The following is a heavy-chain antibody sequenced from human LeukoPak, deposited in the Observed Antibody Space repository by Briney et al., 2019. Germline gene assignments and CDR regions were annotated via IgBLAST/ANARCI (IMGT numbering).Heavy chain of an antibody. J-gene: IGHJ6*03. V-gene: IGHV1-8*01. Sequence: ASVKVSCKTSGYTFTRYDIHWVRQAAGQGLEWMGWMSPRSGNTASARKFQGRVTMTRNTSINTAYMELSSLRPEDTAVYFCARGRRDSYSPRAVWGRGPTVTIPS. CDR3: ARGRRDSYSPRAV. CDR1: GYTFTRYD. CDR2: MSPRSGNT. D-gene: IGHD2-21*02.